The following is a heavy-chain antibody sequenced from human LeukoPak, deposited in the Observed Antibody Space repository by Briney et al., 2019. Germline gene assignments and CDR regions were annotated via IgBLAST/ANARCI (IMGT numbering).Heavy chain of an antibody. Sequence: PGGSLRLSCAASGFTFSSYAMSWVRQAPGKGLEWVSAISGSGGSTYYADPVKGRFTISRDNSKNTLYLQMNSLRAEDTAVYYCAKVYSGYDSGFDYWGQGTLVTVSS. D-gene: IGHD5-12*01. CDR2: ISGSGGST. CDR1: GFTFSSYA. CDR3: AKVYSGYDSGFDY. V-gene: IGHV3-23*01. J-gene: IGHJ4*02.